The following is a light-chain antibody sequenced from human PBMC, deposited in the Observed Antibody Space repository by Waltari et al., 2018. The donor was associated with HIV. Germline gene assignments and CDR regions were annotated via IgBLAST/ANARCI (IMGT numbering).Light chain of an antibody. Sequence: GDGASLSCRASQAIPSNFLAWYQQRPGQTPRLLIYEVSSRAGGVPGRFSGSGSATDFTLTIARLEPEDFAVYYCQQYDNSFPLTFGGGTKVEI. CDR1: QAIPSNF. CDR3: QQYDNSFPLT. V-gene: IGKV3-20*01. J-gene: IGKJ4*01. CDR2: EVS.